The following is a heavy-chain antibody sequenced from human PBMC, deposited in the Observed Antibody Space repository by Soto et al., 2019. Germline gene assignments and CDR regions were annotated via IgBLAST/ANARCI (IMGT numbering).Heavy chain of an antibody. D-gene: IGHD6-19*01. CDR3: TKAGLSSGWSPSYFEY. CDR2: MTGTGGST. J-gene: IGHJ4*02. CDR1: GFTFSSYA. Sequence: EVQLLESGGGFVQPGRSLRLSCAASGFTFSSYAMNWVRQAPGKGVEWVSAMTGTGGSTYYADSVRGRFTTSGDNSKNTLYLPMNRPRVEDTAVFYCTKAGLSSGWSPSYFEYWGQGTLVTVSS. V-gene: IGHV3-23*01.